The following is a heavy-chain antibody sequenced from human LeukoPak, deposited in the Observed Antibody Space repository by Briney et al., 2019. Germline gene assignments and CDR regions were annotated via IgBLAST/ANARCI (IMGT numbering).Heavy chain of an antibody. V-gene: IGHV1-69*01. CDR1: GGTFSSYA. D-gene: IGHD3-22*01. CDR3: ARDVYDSSGYYDAFDI. Sequence: GSSVKVSCKASGGTFSSYAISWVRQAPGQGLEWMGGIIPIFGTANYAQKFQGRVTITADESTSTAYMELSSLRSEDTAVYYCARDVYDSSGYYDAFDIWAKGQWSPSLQ. J-gene: IGHJ3*02. CDR2: IIPIFGTA.